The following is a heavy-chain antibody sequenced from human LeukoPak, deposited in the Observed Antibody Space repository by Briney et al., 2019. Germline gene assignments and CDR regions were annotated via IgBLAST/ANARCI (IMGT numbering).Heavy chain of an antibody. Sequence: PGGSLRLSCAASGFDCSRYWMTWVREAPGKGLEWVANIEQDGGEEYYVDSVKGRFTISRDDAKNSLYLQMNSLRVEDTAVYYCARGRYVDWLVDYWGQGTLVTVSS. J-gene: IGHJ4*02. CDR2: IEQDGGEE. CDR3: ARGRYVDWLVDY. V-gene: IGHV3-7*03. D-gene: IGHD3-9*01. CDR1: GFDCSRYW.